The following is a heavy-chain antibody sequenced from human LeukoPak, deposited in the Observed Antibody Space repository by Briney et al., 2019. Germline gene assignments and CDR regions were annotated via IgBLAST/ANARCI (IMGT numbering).Heavy chain of an antibody. J-gene: IGHJ2*01. CDR3: ARVKCSGGSCYWYFDL. CDR2: IYTSGST. Sequence: SETLSLTRSVSGGSISSNYWTWIRQPAGKGLEWIGRIYTSGSTNYNPSLKSRVTMSVDTSKNQFSLKLSSVTAADTAVNYCARVKCSGGSCYWYFDLWGRGTLVTVSS. V-gene: IGHV4-4*07. D-gene: IGHD2-15*01. CDR1: GGSISSNY.